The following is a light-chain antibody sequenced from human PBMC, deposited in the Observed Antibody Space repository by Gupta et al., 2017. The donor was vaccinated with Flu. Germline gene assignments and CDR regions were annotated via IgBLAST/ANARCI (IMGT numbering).Light chain of an antibody. V-gene: IGLV1-47*01. Sequence: QSVLTQPPSVSGTPGQRVTISCSGSISDIRNHFVYWYQQLPGTAPKLLIFRNNLRPSGVPDRFSASKSGTSASLAIDGLRSDDEGDYYCATWSDSSTYVFGTGTKVTVL. CDR3: ATWSDSSTYV. CDR2: RNN. J-gene: IGLJ1*01. CDR1: ISDIRNHF.